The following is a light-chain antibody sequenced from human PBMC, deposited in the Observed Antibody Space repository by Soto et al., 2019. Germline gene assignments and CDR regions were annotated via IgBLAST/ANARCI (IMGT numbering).Light chain of an antibody. Sequence: DIQMTQSPSSLSASIGDRVTVACRASQNVSDYLNWFQQKPGKAPKLVIYAASRLQSGVPSRFGGSGSATGFTLTIDSLQPEDFATYYCQQSYRLPLTFGGGTKVEIK. CDR3: QQSYRLPLT. J-gene: IGKJ4*01. V-gene: IGKV1-39*01. CDR2: AAS. CDR1: QNVSDY.